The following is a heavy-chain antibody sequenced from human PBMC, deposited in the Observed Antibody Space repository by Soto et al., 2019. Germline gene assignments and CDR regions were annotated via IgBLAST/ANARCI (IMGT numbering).Heavy chain of an antibody. CDR1: GFSLTTDGMA. J-gene: IGHJ5*02. CDR2: IYWNEDK. Sequence: QVTLKESGPTLVKPTQTLTLTCTFSGFSLTTDGMAVGWIRQPPGKALEWLALIYWNEDKRYSPTLRSRLTITRDTSKNHVVLTMTNMDPVDTATYYCAHRPGYWDSSAPYRWGQGTLVTVSS. CDR3: AHRPGYWDSSAPYR. V-gene: IGHV2-5*01. D-gene: IGHD3-22*01.